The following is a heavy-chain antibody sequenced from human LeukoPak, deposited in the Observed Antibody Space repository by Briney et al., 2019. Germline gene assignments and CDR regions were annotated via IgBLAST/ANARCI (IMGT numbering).Heavy chain of an antibody. J-gene: IGHJ5*02. CDR1: GYTFTSYD. Sequence: ASVKVSCKASGYTFTSYDINWVRQATGQGLEWMGWMNPNSGNTGYAQQFQGRVTMTRNTSIGTAYMELSSLRSDDTAVYYCARGLYYDSTGYSSQRFDPWGQGTLVTVSS. D-gene: IGHD3-22*01. CDR3: ARGLYYDSTGYSSQRFDP. V-gene: IGHV1-8*01. CDR2: MNPNSGNT.